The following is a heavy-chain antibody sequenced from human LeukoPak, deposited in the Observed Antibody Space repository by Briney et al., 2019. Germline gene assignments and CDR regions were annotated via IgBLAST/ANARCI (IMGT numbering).Heavy chain of an antibody. D-gene: IGHD1-26*01. CDR1: GFTFNNYA. CDR3: ARDSYLVYSGSFIEQSYCFDF. V-gene: IGHV3-30*01. CDR2: ISHDETSK. Sequence: PGGSLRLSCTASGFTFNNYAMHWVRQAPGKGLEWVAIISHDETSKYYLDSVKGRFTISRDNSKNTVSQLMNSLRPEDTAVYYCARDSYLVYSGSFIEQSYCFDFWGQGALVTVSS. J-gene: IGHJ4*02.